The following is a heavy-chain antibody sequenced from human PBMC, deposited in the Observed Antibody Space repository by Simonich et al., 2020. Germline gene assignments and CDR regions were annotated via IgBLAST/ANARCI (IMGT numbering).Heavy chain of an antibody. V-gene: IGHV3-30*07. CDR3: AREGAGNDAFDI. CDR2: ISYDGSNK. D-gene: IGHD1-26*01. Sequence: QVQLVESGGGVVQPGRSLRLSCAASGFTFSSYAMHLVRQAPGKGLGWVAVISYDGSNKYYADSVKGRVTISRDNSKNTLYLQMNSLRAEDTAVYYCAREGAGNDAFDIWGQGTMVTVSS. J-gene: IGHJ3*02. CDR1: GFTFSSYA.